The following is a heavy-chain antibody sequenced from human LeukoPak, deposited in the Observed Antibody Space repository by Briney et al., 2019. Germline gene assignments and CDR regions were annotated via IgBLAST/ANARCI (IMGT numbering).Heavy chain of an antibody. J-gene: IGHJ4*02. CDR3: ARAAGITGTTGIGY. CDR2: IIPIFGTA. V-gene: IGHV1-69*05. CDR1: GGTFSSYT. Sequence: ASVKVSCKASGGTFSSYTISWVRQAPGQGLEWMGGIIPIFGTANYAQKFQGRVTITTDESTSTAYMELSSLRSEDTAVYYCARAAGITGTTGIGYWGQGTLVTVSS. D-gene: IGHD1-7*01.